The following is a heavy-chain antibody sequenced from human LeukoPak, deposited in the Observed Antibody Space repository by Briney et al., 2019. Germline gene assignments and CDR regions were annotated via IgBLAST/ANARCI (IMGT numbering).Heavy chain of an antibody. Sequence: ASVKVSCKVSGYTLTELSMHWVRQAPGKGLEWMGGFDPEDGETTYAQKFQGRVTMTRDTSTSTVYMELSSLRSEDTAVYYCARQRNTIVVVTAILDYWGQGTLVTVSS. V-gene: IGHV1-24*01. CDR3: ARQRNTIVVVTAILDY. D-gene: IGHD2-21*02. CDR1: GYTLTELS. J-gene: IGHJ4*02. CDR2: FDPEDGET.